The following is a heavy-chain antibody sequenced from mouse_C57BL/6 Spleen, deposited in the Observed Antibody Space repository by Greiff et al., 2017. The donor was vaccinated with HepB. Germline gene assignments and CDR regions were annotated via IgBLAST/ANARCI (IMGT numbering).Heavy chain of an antibody. CDR1: GYAFSSYW. Sequence: QVQLQQSGAELVKPGASVKISCKASGYAFSSYWMNWVKQRPGKGLEWIGQIYPGDGDTNYNGKFKGKATLTADKASSTAYMQLSSLTSEDSAVSFCERRYYGSSLLYYAMDYWGQGTSVTVSS. CDR2: IYPGDGDT. CDR3: ERRYYGSSLLYYAMDY. V-gene: IGHV1-80*01. J-gene: IGHJ4*01. D-gene: IGHD1-1*01.